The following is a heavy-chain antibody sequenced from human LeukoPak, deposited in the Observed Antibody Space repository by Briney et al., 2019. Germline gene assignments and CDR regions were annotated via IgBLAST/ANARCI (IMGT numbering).Heavy chain of an antibody. CDR1: GFPFSGYW. Sequence: GGSLRLSCAASGFPFSGYWMVWVRQAPGKGMEWVANTHQDGKTQYYPASVKCPYTISRDKAKSALQLQMNILRAEGTAVNKCSRSLDYLGQGALVTVSS. J-gene: IGHJ4*02. CDR3: SRSLDY. V-gene: IGHV3-7*01. CDR2: THQDGKTQ.